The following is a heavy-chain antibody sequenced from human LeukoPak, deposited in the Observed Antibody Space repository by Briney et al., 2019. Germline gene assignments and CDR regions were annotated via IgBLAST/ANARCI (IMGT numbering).Heavy chain of an antibody. CDR2: ISSSSSYI. CDR3: ARAVDIVVVPAAIVDY. Sequence: GGSLRLSCAASGFTFSDYGLNWVRQAPGKGLEWVSYISSSSSYIYYADSVKGRFTISRDNAKNSLYLRMNSLRAEDTAVYYCARAVDIVVVPAAIVDYWGQGTLVTVSS. D-gene: IGHD2-2*01. CDR1: GFTFSDYG. J-gene: IGHJ4*02. V-gene: IGHV3-21*01.